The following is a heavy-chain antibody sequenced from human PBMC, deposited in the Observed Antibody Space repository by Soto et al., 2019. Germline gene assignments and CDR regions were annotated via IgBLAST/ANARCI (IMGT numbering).Heavy chain of an antibody. CDR1: GYVFTSYG. J-gene: IGHJ4*02. CDR2: ITIYNGNT. D-gene: IGHD6-13*01. Sequence: QVQLVQSGAAVTESGASVTVSCKASGYVFTSYGISWVRQAPGQGLEWMGWITIYNGNTNYAQKFQDRVAMTTDTSTTTAYMELRNLTSDYTAVDDCERIAAARTGWYFDNWCQGTLVTVSS. CDR3: ERIAAARTGWYFDN. V-gene: IGHV1-18*04.